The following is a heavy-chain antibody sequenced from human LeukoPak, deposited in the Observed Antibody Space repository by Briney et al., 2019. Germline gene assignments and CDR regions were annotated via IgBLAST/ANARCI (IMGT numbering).Heavy chain of an antibody. J-gene: IGHJ4*02. D-gene: IGHD3-10*01. CDR1: GGTFSSYA. V-gene: IGHV1-69*13. CDR3: ARDTYYYGSGSYFSTPRGFDY. Sequence: GASVKVSCKASGGTFSSYAISWVRQAPGQGLEWMGGIIPIFGTANYAQKFQGRVTITADVSTSTAYMELSSLRSEDTAVYYCARDTYYYGSGSYFSTPRGFDYWGQGTLVTVSS. CDR2: IIPIFGTA.